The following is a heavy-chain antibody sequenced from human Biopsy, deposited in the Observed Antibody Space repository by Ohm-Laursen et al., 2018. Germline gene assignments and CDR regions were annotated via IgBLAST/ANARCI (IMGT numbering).Heavy chain of an antibody. CDR2: FAPENGKT. CDR1: GYSLTELS. J-gene: IGHJ4*02. D-gene: IGHD1-1*01. Sequence: ASVKVSCKVSGYSLTELSMHWVRQAPGQGLEWMGGFAPENGKTIYAQKFQGRVTMTEDTSTDTAYMELSSLRSGDTAVYYCAADINVWNVNYWGQGTQVTVSS. CDR3: AADINVWNVNY. V-gene: IGHV1-24*01.